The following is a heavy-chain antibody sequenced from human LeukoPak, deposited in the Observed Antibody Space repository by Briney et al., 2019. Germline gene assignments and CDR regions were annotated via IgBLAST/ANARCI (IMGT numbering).Heavy chain of an antibody. CDR3: ARDSITMIDY. V-gene: IGHV4-34*01. CDR1: GGSFSGYY. J-gene: IGHJ4*02. CDR2: INHSGCT. D-gene: IGHD3-22*01. Sequence: SETLSLTCAVYGGSFSGYYWSWIRQPPGKGLEWIGEINHSGCTNYNPSLKSRVTISVDTSKNQFSLKLSSVTAADTAVYYCARDSITMIDYWGQGTPVTVSS.